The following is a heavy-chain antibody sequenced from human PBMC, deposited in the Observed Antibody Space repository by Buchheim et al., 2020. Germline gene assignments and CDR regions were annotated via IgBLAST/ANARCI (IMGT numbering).Heavy chain of an antibody. Sequence: QVQLVESGGGVVQPGRSLRLSCAASGFTFSSYGMHWVRQAPGKGLEWVAVIWYDGSNKYYADSVKGRFTISRDNSKNTLYLQMNSLRAEDTAVYYCARDQGDFWSGYYFYYYYGMDVWGQGTT. D-gene: IGHD3-3*01. J-gene: IGHJ6*02. V-gene: IGHV3-33*01. CDR1: GFTFSSYG. CDR2: IWYDGSNK. CDR3: ARDQGDFWSGYYFYYYYGMDV.